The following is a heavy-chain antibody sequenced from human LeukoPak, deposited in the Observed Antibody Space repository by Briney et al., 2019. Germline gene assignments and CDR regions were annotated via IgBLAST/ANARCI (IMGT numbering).Heavy chain of an antibody. J-gene: IGHJ3*02. D-gene: IGHD3-22*01. CDR3: ARARNYYDSSDYYYEGDAFDI. CDR1: GGSTSSYY. V-gene: IGHV4-59*01. Sequence: SETLSLTCTVSGGSTSSYYWSWIRQPPGKGLEWIGYIFYTGSTNYNPSLKSRVTISVDTSKNQFSLKLSSVTAADTAVYYCARARNYYDSSDYYYEGDAFDIWGQGTMVTVSS. CDR2: IFYTGST.